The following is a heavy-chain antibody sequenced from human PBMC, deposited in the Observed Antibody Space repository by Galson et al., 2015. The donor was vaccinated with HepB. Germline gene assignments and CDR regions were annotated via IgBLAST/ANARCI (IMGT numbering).Heavy chain of an antibody. CDR2: ISGSGGST. Sequence: SLRLSCAASGFTFSSYAMSWVRQAPGKGLEWVSAISGSGGSTYYADSVKGRFTISRDNSKNTLYLQMNSLRAEDTAVYYCAKVWFRFASTNPGMTTSPGDAFDIWGQWTMVTVSS. CDR1: GFTFSSYA. V-gene: IGHV3-23*01. D-gene: IGHD5-24*01. J-gene: IGHJ3*02. CDR3: AKVWFRFASTNPGMTTSPGDAFDI.